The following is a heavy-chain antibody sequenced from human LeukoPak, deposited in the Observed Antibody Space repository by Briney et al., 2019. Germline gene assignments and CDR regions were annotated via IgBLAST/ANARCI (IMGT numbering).Heavy chain of an antibody. Sequence: PSETLSLTCTVSGGSISSYYWSWIRQPPGKGLEWIGEINHSGSTNYNPSLKSRVTISVDTSKNQFSLKLSSVTAADTAVYYCAREVVPAAKGWTFDYWGQGTLVTVSS. D-gene: IGHD2-2*01. CDR3: AREVVPAAKGWTFDY. V-gene: IGHV4-34*01. CDR1: GGSISSYY. CDR2: INHSGST. J-gene: IGHJ4*02.